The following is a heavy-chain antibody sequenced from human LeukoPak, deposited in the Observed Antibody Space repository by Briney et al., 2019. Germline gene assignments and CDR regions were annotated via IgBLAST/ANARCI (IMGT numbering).Heavy chain of an antibody. D-gene: IGHD3-10*01. CDR3: SPRGSFYFDY. Sequence: GGSLRLSCAASGFTFSGSALHWVRQASGKGLEWVGRIRSKPNNYATAYAASVKGRFTISRDDSKNTAYLQMNSLKTEDTAVYYCSPRGSFYFDYWGQGTLVTVSS. V-gene: IGHV3-73*01. CDR1: GFTFSGSA. J-gene: IGHJ4*02. CDR2: IRSKPNNYAT.